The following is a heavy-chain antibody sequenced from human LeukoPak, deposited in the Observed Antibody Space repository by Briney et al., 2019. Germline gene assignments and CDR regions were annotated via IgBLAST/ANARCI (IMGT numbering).Heavy chain of an antibody. CDR1: GGSISSSSYY. Sequence: SETLPLTCTVSGGSISSSSYYWGWIRQPPGKGLEWIGSIYYSGSTYYNPSLKSRVTISVDTSKNQFSLKLSSVTAADTAVYYCARQGAGWWELLRDWGQGTLVTVSS. V-gene: IGHV4-39*01. J-gene: IGHJ4*02. D-gene: IGHD1-26*01. CDR3: ARQGAGWWELLRD. CDR2: IYYSGST.